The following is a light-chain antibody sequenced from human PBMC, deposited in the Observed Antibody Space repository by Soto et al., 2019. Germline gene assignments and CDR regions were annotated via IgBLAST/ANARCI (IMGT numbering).Light chain of an antibody. J-gene: IGLJ1*01. V-gene: IGLV2-14*01. CDR3: SSYTSSSTLE. Sequence: QSVLTQPASVSGSPGQSITISCTGTSSDVGGYNYVSWYQHHPGKAPKLMIYEVTYRPSGVSNRFSASKSGSTASLTISGLRAEGEADYYCSSYTSSSTLEFGTGTKVTVL. CDR1: SSDVGGYNY. CDR2: EVT.